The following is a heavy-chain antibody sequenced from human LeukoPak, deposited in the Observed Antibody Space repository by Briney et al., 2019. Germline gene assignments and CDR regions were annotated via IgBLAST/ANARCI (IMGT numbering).Heavy chain of an antibody. CDR3: ASGYSDYADYYNYYMDV. CDR1: GGTFSSYA. J-gene: IGHJ6*03. V-gene: IGHV1-69*04. D-gene: IGHD4-11*01. CDR2: IIPILGIA. Sequence: ASVKVSCKASGGTFSSYAISWVRQAPGQGLEWMGRIIPILGIANYAQKFQGRVTITADKSTSTAYMELSRLSSDDTALYYCASGYSDYADYYNYYMDVWGKGTTVTVSS.